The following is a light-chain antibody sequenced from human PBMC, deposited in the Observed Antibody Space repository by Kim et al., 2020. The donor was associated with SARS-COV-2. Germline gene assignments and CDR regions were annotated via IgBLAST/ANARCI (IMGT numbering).Light chain of an antibody. Sequence: ELTQPPSASGTPGQRVTISCSGSSSNIGSNTVNWYQQLPGTAPKLLIYSNNQRLSGVPDRFSGSKSGTSASLAISGLQSEDEADYYCAAWDDSLNGHVVFGGGTQLTVL. CDR1: SSNIGSNT. V-gene: IGLV1-44*01. CDR3: AAWDDSLNGHVV. J-gene: IGLJ2*01. CDR2: SNN.